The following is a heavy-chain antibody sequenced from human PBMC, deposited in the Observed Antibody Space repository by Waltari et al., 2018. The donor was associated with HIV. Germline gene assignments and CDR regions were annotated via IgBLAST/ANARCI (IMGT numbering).Heavy chain of an antibody. CDR1: GGSISSSSYY. D-gene: IGHD6-19*01. CDR3: ARHILILYSSGWYFWFDP. CDR2: IYYSGST. J-gene: IGHJ5*02. Sequence: QLQLQESGPGLVKPSETLSLTCTVSGGSISSSSYYWGWIRQPPGKGLEWMGSIYYSGSTYYNPVLKSRVTISVDTSKNQFSLKLSSVTAADTAVYYCARHILILYSSGWYFWFDPWGQGTLVTVSS. V-gene: IGHV4-39*01.